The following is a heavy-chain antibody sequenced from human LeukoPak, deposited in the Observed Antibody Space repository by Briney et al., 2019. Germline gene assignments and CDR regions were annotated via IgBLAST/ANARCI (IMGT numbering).Heavy chain of an antibody. CDR2: IYYTGIT. Sequence: SETLSLTCSVSGGSISSTAYYWGWIRQPPGKGLEWIGSIYYTGITYYNPSLKSRVTISLDTSRNQFSLKLNSVTAAETAVYYCATSDIVVVPAANWGQGTLVTVSS. D-gene: IGHD2-2*01. CDR1: GGSISSTAYY. J-gene: IGHJ4*02. CDR3: ATSDIVVVPAAN. V-gene: IGHV4-39*01.